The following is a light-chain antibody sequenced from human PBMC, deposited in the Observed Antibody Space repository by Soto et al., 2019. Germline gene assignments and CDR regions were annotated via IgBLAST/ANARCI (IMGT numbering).Light chain of an antibody. Sequence: EIVLTQSPGTLSLSPGERATLSCRASQSVSSSYLAWYQQKPGQAPRLLIYGASNRAPGIPARFSGSGSGTDFTLTISRLEPEDFAVYYCQQYGSSPPYTFGQGTKLEIK. J-gene: IGKJ2*01. CDR1: QSVSSSY. CDR2: GAS. V-gene: IGKV3-20*01. CDR3: QQYGSSPPYT.